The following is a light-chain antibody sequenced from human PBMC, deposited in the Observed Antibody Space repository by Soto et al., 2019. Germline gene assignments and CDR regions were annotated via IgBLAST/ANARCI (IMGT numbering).Light chain of an antibody. CDR1: QSVSSN. Sequence: EIVVTQSPATLSVSPGERATLSCRASQSVSSNLAWYQQKPGQAPRLLINGASTRATGIPARFSGSGSGTDFTLTISGLEPEDFAVYHCQQYGSYLWTFGQGTKVDIK. CDR2: GAS. V-gene: IGKV3-15*01. J-gene: IGKJ1*01. CDR3: QQYGSYLWT.